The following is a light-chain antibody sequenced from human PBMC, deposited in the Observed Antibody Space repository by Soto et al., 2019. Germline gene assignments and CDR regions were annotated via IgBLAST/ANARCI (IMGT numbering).Light chain of an antibody. V-gene: IGKV3-20*01. CDR1: QSVSSSY. Sequence: IVLTQSPGTLSLSPGERATLSCRASQSVSSSYLAWYQQKPGQAPRLLIYGASSRATGIPDRFSGSGSGTDFTLTISRLEPEDFAVYYCQKYGSSPKTFVQGTKVEIK. CDR3: QKYGSSPKT. CDR2: GAS. J-gene: IGKJ1*01.